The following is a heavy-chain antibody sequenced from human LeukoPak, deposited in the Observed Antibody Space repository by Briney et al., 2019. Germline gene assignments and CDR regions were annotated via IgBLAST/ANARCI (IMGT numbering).Heavy chain of an antibody. CDR3: ARDGSRNDAFDI. D-gene: IGHD1-1*01. J-gene: IGHJ3*02. V-gene: IGHV3-48*03. Sequence: GGTLRLSCAASGFTFSSYAMSWIRQPPGKGLEWVSYISSSGSTIYYADSVKGRFTISRDNAKNSLYLQMNSLRAEDTAVYYCARDGSRNDAFDIWGQGTMVTVSS. CDR2: ISSSGSTI. CDR1: GFTFSSYA.